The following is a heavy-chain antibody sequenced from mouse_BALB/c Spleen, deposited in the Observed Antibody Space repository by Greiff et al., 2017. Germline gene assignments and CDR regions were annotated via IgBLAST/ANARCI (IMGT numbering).Heavy chain of an antibody. J-gene: IGHJ4*01. D-gene: IGHD2-3*01. CDR2: ISSGGST. V-gene: IGHV5-6-5*01. CDR1: GFTFSSYA. CDR3: ARGPSYDGYLLYYYAMDY. Sequence: EVKLVESGGGLVKPGGSLKLSCAASGFTFSSYAMSWVRQTPEKRLEWVASISSGGSTYYPDSVKGRFTISRDNARNILYLQMSSLRSEDTAMYYCARGPSYDGYLLYYYAMDYWGQGTSVTVSS.